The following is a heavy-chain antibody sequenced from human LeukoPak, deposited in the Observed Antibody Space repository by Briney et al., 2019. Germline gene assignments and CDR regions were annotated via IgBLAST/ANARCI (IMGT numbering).Heavy chain of an antibody. CDR2: ISSSSYM. CDR3: AKLPIVGNWFDP. J-gene: IGHJ5*02. Sequence: GGSLRLSCAASGFTFSSYNMNWVRQAPGKGLEWVSSISSSSYMYYADSVKGRFTISRDNSKNTLYLQMKSLRAEDTAVYYCAKLPIVGNWFDPWGQGTLVTVSS. CDR1: GFTFSSYN. D-gene: IGHD1-26*01. V-gene: IGHV3-21*04.